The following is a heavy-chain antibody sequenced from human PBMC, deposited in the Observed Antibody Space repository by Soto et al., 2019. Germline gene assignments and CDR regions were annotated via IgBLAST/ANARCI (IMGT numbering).Heavy chain of an antibody. CDR2: ISGSGGST. CDR1: GFTFSSYA. D-gene: IGHD3-10*01. V-gene: IGHV3-23*01. J-gene: IGHJ4*02. Sequence: EVQLLESGGGLVQPGGSLRLSCAASGFTFSSYAMSWVRQAPGKGLEWVSAISGSGGSTYYADSVKGRFTISRDNSKNTLYLQMNSLRAEDTAVYYCAFRGWGSGSGFDYWGQGTLVTVSS. CDR3: AFRGWGSGSGFDY.